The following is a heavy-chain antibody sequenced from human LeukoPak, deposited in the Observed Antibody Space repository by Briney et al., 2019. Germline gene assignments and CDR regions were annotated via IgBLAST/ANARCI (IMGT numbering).Heavy chain of an antibody. Sequence: GGSLRLSCVASGFIFSNYGMHWVRQAPGKGLEWVALIWYDGGNEYYADSVKGRFTISRDTSKNTLYLQMNSLRAEDTAVYYCARAYYYDVSVTPDYWGQGTLVTVSS. CDR1: GFIFSNYG. D-gene: IGHD3-22*01. J-gene: IGHJ4*02. CDR3: ARAYYYDVSVTPDY. V-gene: IGHV3-33*01. CDR2: IWYDGGNE.